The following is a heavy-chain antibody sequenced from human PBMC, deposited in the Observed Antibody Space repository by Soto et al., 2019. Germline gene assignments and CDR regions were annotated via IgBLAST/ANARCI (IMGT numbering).Heavy chain of an antibody. CDR3: AREKVPNTASLNYGMDV. J-gene: IGHJ6*04. V-gene: IGHV1-69*13. Sequence: GASVKVSCKASGGTFSSYAISWVRQAPGQGLEWMGGIIPIFGTANYAQKFQGRVTITADESTSTAYMELSSLRSEDTAVYYCAREKVPNTASLNYGMDVWGKGTTVTVS. D-gene: IGHD5-18*01. CDR1: GGTFSSYA. CDR2: IIPIFGTA.